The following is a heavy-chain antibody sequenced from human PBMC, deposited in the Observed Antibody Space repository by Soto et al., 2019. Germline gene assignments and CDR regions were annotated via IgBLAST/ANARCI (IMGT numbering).Heavy chain of an antibody. J-gene: IGHJ6*02. Sequence: SGPTLVNPTQTLTLTCTFSGFSLSTSGMCVSWIRQPPGKALEWLARIDWDDDKYYSTSLKTRLTTSKDTSKNQVVLTMTNMDPVDTATYYFARTIAASARGYYYYYGMDVWGQGTTVTVSS. D-gene: IGHD6-6*01. CDR1: GFSLSTSGMC. V-gene: IGHV2-70*11. CDR3: ARTIAASARGYYYYYGMDV. CDR2: IDWDDDK.